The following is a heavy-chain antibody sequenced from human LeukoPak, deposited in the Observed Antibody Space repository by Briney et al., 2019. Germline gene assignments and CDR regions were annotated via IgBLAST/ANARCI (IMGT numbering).Heavy chain of an antibody. CDR3: ARGPYGGYERGWFDP. Sequence: PGGSLRLSCVVSGFTFSNYWMNWVRQAPGKGLEWVANIKQDGSEKYYVDSVKGRFSISRDNAKNSLYLQMSSLRLEDTALYYCARGPYGGYERGWFDPWGQGTLVTVSS. CDR1: GFTFSNYW. V-gene: IGHV3-7*03. D-gene: IGHD5-12*01. CDR2: IKQDGSEK. J-gene: IGHJ5*02.